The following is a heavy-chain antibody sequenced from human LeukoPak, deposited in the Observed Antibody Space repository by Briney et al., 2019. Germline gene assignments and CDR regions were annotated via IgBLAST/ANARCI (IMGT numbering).Heavy chain of an antibody. Sequence: GASVKVSCKGSGYTFITSDINWVRQASGQGLEWMGYMDPNSGHTEFARKFQGRVTMTGDTSTSTAYMELSSLTPDDTAIYYCTRKLRLDEHWGQGTLVAVSS. D-gene: IGHD1-7*01. CDR2: MDPNSGHT. V-gene: IGHV1-8*01. CDR1: GYTFITSD. J-gene: IGHJ4*02. CDR3: TRKLRLDEH.